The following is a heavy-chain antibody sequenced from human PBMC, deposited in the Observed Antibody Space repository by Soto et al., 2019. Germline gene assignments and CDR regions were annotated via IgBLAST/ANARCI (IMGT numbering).Heavy chain of an antibody. CDR3: ARVGPAHYYDSSGYYSPLDY. J-gene: IGHJ4*02. Sequence: QVQLVQSGAEVQKPGSSVKVSCKASGDTFSSYAINWVRQAPGQGLEWMGGIIPMFGTANYAQKFKGRVTITAAESTSTVYMELSSLRSEDTAVYYCARVGPAHYYDSSGYYSPLDYWGQGTLVTVSS. V-gene: IGHV1-69*01. CDR1: GDTFSSYA. CDR2: IIPMFGTA. D-gene: IGHD3-22*01.